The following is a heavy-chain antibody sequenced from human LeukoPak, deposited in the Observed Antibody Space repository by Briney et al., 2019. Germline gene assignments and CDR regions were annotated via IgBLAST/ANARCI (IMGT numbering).Heavy chain of an antibody. J-gene: IGHJ4*02. CDR2: IGGTGVRT. CDR1: GFTFSSYA. Sequence: PGGSLRLSCASSGFTFSSYAMSWVRQAPGKGLEWVSTIGGTGVRTYYAHSVKGRFTISRDNAKNALYLQMNSLRAEDTAVYYCAKDLHYGSADYWGQGTLVTASS. V-gene: IGHV3-23*01. CDR3: AKDLHYGSADY. D-gene: IGHD3-10*01.